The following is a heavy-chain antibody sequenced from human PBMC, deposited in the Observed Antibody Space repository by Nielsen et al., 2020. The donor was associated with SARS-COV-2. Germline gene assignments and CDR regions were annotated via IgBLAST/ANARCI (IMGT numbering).Heavy chain of an antibody. CDR2: IYYSGST. CDR3: ARGPVRGVMRYGY. J-gene: IGHJ4*02. CDR1: GGSISSSSYY. Sequence: SETLSLTCTVSGGSISSSSYYWGWIRQPPGKGLEWIGSIYYSGSTYYNPSLKSRVTISVDTSKNQFSLKLSSVTAADTAVYYCARGPVRGVMRYGYWGQGTLVTVSS. D-gene: IGHD3-10*01. V-gene: IGHV4-39*01.